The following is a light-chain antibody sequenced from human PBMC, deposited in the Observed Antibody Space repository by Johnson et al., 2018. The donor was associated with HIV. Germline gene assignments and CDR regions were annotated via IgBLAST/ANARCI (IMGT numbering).Light chain of an antibody. CDR2: DNN. CDR1: SSNIGNSY. CDR3: GTWDSSLSAEV. J-gene: IGLJ1*01. Sequence: SVLTQPPSVSAAPGQKVTISCSGSSSNIGNSYVSWYQQLPGTAPKLLIYDNNKRPSGIPDRFSGSKSGTSATLGITGLQTGDEADYYCGTWDSSLSAEVFGTGTKVTVL. V-gene: IGLV1-51*01.